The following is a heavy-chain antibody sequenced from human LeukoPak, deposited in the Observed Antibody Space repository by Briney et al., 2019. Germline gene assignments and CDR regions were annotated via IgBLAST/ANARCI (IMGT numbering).Heavy chain of an antibody. CDR1: GFTFSSYG. J-gene: IGHJ4*02. V-gene: IGHV3-33*01. Sequence: GRSLRLSCAASGFTFSSYGMHWVRQAPGKGLEWVAVIWYDGSNKYYADSVKGRFTISRDNSKNTLYLQMNSLRAEDTAVYYCARDSTYYYDSSGYYRPENLDYWGQGTLVTVSS. CDR3: ARDSTYYYDSSGYYRPENLDY. D-gene: IGHD3-22*01. CDR2: IWYDGSNK.